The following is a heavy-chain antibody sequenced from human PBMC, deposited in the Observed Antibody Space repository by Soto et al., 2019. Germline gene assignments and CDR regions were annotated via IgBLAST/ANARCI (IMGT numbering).Heavy chain of an antibody. Sequence: PSQTLSLTCAISGDSVSSNSAAWNRIRQSPSRGLEWLGRTYYRSKWYNDYAVSVKSRTTINPDTSKNQFSLQLNSVTPEDTAVYYCSSDLGGYAVAGTVDYWGEGTLVTVSS. CDR2: TYYRSKWYN. V-gene: IGHV6-1*01. D-gene: IGHD6-19*01. CDR1: GDSVSSNSAA. CDR3: SSDLGGYAVAGTVDY. J-gene: IGHJ4*02.